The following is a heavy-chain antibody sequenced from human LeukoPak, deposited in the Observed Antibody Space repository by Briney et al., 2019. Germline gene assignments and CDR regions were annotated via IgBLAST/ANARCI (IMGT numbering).Heavy chain of an antibody. V-gene: IGHV4-39*02. D-gene: IGHD2-2*03. CDR2: IFYSGKT. CDR3: ARLWIVATWFDA. J-gene: IGHJ5*02. CDR1: TGSMTSDSYY. Sequence: MSSETLSLTCTVSTGSMTSDSYYWAWVRQPPGKGLEWIGTIFYSGKTYYSASLKSRVTVSLDTSKKNFSLRLSSVTAADTAVYYCARLWIVATWFDAWGQGALVTVSS.